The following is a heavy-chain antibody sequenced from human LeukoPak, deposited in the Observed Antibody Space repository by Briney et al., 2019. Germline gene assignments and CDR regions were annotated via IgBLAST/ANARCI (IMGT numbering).Heavy chain of an antibody. Sequence: GGSLRLSCAASGFTFDDYAMHWGRQAPGKGLEWVSLISGDGVSTYYADSVKGRFTISRDNSKNSLYLQMNSLRTEDTALYYCAKDIDSGWWVPFDYWGQGTLVTVSS. J-gene: IGHJ4*02. D-gene: IGHD6-19*01. CDR3: AKDIDSGWWVPFDY. V-gene: IGHV3-43*02. CDR2: ISGDGVST. CDR1: GFTFDDYA.